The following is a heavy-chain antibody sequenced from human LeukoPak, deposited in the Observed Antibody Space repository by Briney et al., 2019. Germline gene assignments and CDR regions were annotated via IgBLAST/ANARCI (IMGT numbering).Heavy chain of an antibody. CDR2: ITSDGSRK. CDR1: GFTFSNYA. CDR3: ARDGINYLDY. J-gene: IGHJ4*02. Sequence: GGSLRLSCTASGFTFSNYAIHWIRKAPGKGLEWVAVITSDGSRKYYPDSVKGRFTISRDNSKNTMYLQMNSLRAEDTAIYYCARDGINYLDYWGQGTLVTVSS. V-gene: IGHV3-30-3*01. D-gene: IGHD5-24*01.